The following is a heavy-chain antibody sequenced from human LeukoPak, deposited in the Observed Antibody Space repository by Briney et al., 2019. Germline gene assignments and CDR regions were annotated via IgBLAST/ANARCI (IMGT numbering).Heavy chain of an antibody. D-gene: IGHD5-18*01. J-gene: IGHJ4*02. CDR1: GFTFSSYG. CDR3: AKDIQLAIPFEY. CDR2: IRYDGSNK. V-gene: IGHV3-30*02. Sequence: PGGSLRLSCAASGFTFSSYGMHWVRQAPGKGLEWVAFIRYDGSNKYYADSVKGRFTISRDNSKNTLYLQMNSLRAEDTAVYYCAKDIQLAIPFEYWGQGTLVTVSS.